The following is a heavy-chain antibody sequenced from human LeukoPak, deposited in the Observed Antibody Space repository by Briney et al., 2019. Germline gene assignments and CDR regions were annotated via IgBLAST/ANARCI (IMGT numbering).Heavy chain of an antibody. J-gene: IGHJ4*02. CDR3: AKTPYYYDSSGYFDY. Sequence: GGSLRLSCAASGFTFSSYSMNWVRQAPGKGLEWVSKISSSSSTIYYADSVKGRFTISRDNSKNTLYLQMNSLRAEDTAVYYCAKTPYYYDSSGYFDYWGQGTLVTVSS. D-gene: IGHD3-22*01. V-gene: IGHV3-48*01. CDR2: ISSSSSTI. CDR1: GFTFSSYS.